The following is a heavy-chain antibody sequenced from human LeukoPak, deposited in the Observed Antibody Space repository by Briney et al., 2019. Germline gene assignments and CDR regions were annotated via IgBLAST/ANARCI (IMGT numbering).Heavy chain of an antibody. CDR2: ISYDGSNK. J-gene: IGHJ4*02. CDR1: GFXFSSYG. Sequence: PGGSLRLSCAASGFXFSSYGMHWVRQAPGKGLEWVAVISYDGSNKYYADSVKGRFTISRDNSKNTLYLQMNSLRAEDTAVYYCAKDQYYYDSSGYTYFDYWGQGTLVTVSS. CDR3: AKDQYYYDSSGYTYFDY. V-gene: IGHV3-30*18. D-gene: IGHD3-22*01.